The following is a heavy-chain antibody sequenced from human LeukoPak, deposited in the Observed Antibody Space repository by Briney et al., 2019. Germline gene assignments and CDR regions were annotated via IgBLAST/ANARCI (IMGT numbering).Heavy chain of an antibody. Sequence: GGSLRLSCAASGFTFSSYWMSWVRKAPGKGLEWVANIKQDGSEKYYVDSVKGRFTISRDNAKNSLYLQMNSLRAEDTAVYYCARVSVRRNRYCSSTSCYNTDYFDYWGQGTLVTVSS. CDR2: IKQDGSEK. CDR3: ARVSVRRNRYCSSTSCYNTDYFDY. D-gene: IGHD2-2*02. CDR1: GFTFSSYW. V-gene: IGHV3-7*01. J-gene: IGHJ4*02.